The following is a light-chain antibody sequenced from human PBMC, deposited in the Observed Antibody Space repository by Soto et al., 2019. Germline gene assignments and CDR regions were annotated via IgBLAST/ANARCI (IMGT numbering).Light chain of an antibody. V-gene: IGKV1-5*03. CDR3: QQYNSYPWK. J-gene: IGKJ1*01. CDR2: KAS. Sequence: DIQMTQAPSTLSASVGDRVTITCRALQSSSSWLAWYQQKPGKDPKLLIYKASSLESGVPSRFSGRGSGTEFALTISSLQSDDFATYYCQQYNSYPWKFCQGTKVEIK. CDR1: QSSSSW.